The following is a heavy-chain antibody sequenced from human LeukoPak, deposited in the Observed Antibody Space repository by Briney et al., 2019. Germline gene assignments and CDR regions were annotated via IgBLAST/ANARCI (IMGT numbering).Heavy chain of an antibody. CDR2: ISWNSGSI. V-gene: IGHV3-9*01. Sequence: GGSLRLSCVASGFTFDDYAMDWVRQAPGKGLEWVSGISWNSGSIGYADSVKGRFTISRDNAKNSLYLQMNSLRAEDTALYYCAKDSLNYYYLMDVWGQGTTVTVSS. CDR3: AKDSLNYYYLMDV. J-gene: IGHJ6*02. CDR1: GFTFDDYA.